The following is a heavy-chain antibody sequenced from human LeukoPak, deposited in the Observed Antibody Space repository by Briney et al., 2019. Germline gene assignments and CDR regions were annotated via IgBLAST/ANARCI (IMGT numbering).Heavy chain of an antibody. CDR1: GYTFTSYD. V-gene: IGHV1-8*01. J-gene: IGHJ1*01. CDR3: ARSSVMAAAGTGRNQYFQH. D-gene: IGHD6-13*01. CDR2: MNPNSGNT. Sequence: GASVKVSCKASGYTFTSYDINWVRQATGQGLEWMGWMNPNSGNTGYAQKFQGRVTMTRNTSISTAYMELSSLGSEDTAVYYCARSSVMAAAGTGRNQYFQHWGQGTLVTVSS.